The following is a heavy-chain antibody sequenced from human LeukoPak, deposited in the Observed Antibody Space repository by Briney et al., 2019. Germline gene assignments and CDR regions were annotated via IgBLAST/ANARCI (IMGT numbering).Heavy chain of an antibody. CDR3: ARDRPTGRSRGVVVQ. CDR1: GFTFDTYA. V-gene: IGHV3-21*01. Sequence: GASLRLSCAASGFTFDTYAMTWVRQAPGKGLEWVSSISSGGTYIYYAESVRGRSTISRDNTKNFLYLQLSTLRVEDTAVYYCARDRPTGRSRGVVVQWGQGTLFTVSS. CDR2: ISSGGTYI. D-gene: IGHD2-15*01. J-gene: IGHJ4*02.